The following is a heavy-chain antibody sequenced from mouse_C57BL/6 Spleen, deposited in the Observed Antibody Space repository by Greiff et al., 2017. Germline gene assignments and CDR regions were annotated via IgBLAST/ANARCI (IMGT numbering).Heavy chain of an antibody. J-gene: IGHJ1*03. V-gene: IGHV5-17*01. CDR2: ISSGSSTI. CDR3: ARGSLWYFDV. Sequence: EVQRVESGGGLVKPGGSLKLSCAASGFTFSDYGMHWVRQAPGQGLEWVAYISSGSSTIYYADTVKGRFTISRDNAKNTLFLQMTSLRSEDTAMXYCARGSLWYFDVWGTGTTVTVSS. CDR1: GFTFSDYG.